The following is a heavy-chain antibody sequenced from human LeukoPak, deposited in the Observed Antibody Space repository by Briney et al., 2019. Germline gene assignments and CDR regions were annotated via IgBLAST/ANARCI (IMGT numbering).Heavy chain of an antibody. D-gene: IGHD2-2*01. CDR2: ISGSGGNT. Sequence: PGGSLRLSCAASGFTFSSYVMNWVRQAPGKGLEWVSGISGSGGNTYHADSVKGRFTISRDNSKNTVYLQMNSLRVEDTAVYHCAIVARGCSITSCYIDSWAREPWSPSPQ. CDR1: GFTFSSYV. J-gene: IGHJ4*02. CDR3: AIVARGCSITSCYIDS. V-gene: IGHV3-23*01.